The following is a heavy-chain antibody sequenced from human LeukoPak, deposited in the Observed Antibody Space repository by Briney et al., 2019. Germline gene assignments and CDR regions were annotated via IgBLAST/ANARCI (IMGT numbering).Heavy chain of an antibody. Sequence: SETLSLTCTVSGYSISSGYYWGWIRQPPGKGLGWIGSIYHSGSTYYNPSLKSRVTISVDTSKNQFSLKLSSVTAADTAVYYCARVSRYYLTGFDPWGQGTLVTVSS. D-gene: IGHD6-13*01. J-gene: IGHJ5*02. CDR3: ARVSRYYLTGFDP. V-gene: IGHV4-38-2*02. CDR2: IYHSGST. CDR1: GYSISSGYY.